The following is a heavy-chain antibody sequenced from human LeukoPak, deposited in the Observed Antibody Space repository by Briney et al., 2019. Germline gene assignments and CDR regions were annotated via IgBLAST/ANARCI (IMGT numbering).Heavy chain of an antibody. V-gene: IGHV3-30-3*01. CDR2: ISYDGSNK. CDR3: ARDSYGDYYFDY. J-gene: IGHJ4*02. D-gene: IGHD4-17*01. CDR1: GFTFSSYA. Sequence: GGSLRLSCAASGFTFSSYAMHWVRQAPGKGLEWVAVISYDGSNKYYADSVKGRFTISRDNPKNTLYLQMNSLRAEDTAVYYCARDSYGDYYFDYWGQGTLVTVSS.